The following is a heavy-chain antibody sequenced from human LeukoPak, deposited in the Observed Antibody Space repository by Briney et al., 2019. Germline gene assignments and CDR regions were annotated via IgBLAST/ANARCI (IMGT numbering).Heavy chain of an antibody. Sequence: PGGSLRLSCAASGFTFDDYAMHWVRQAPGKGLEWVSGISWNSGSIGYADSVKGRFTISRDNAKNSLYLQMNSLRAEDTALYYCAKGSRSYSSGWYGDWGQGTLVTVSS. CDR2: ISWNSGSI. CDR1: GFTFDDYA. CDR3: AKGSRSYSSGWYGD. D-gene: IGHD6-19*01. V-gene: IGHV3-9*01. J-gene: IGHJ4*02.